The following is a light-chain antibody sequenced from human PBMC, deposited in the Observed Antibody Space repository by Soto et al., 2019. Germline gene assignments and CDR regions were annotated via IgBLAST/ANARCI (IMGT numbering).Light chain of an antibody. Sequence: QSVLTQPASVSGSPGQSITVSCTGTSSDVGGYNYVSWYQQHPGKAPKLMIYDVSNRLSGVSNRFSGSKSGDTASLTISGLQAEDEADYYCSSYSSISAYVFGIGTKLTVL. CDR1: SSDVGGYNY. CDR2: DVS. V-gene: IGLV2-14*01. J-gene: IGLJ1*01. CDR3: SSYSSISAYV.